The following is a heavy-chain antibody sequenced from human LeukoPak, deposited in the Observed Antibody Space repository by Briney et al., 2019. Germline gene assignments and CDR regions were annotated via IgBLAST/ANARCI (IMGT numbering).Heavy chain of an antibody. J-gene: IGHJ4*02. CDR3: ARNSGANVYTYSFQY. D-gene: IGHD1-26*01. V-gene: IGHV3-20*04. CDR2: INWNGGTT. CDR1: GLTFDDYC. Sequence: GGSLRLSCVASGLTFDDYCMSWVGQAPAKGLEWVSGINWNGGTTTYADSVKGRFTISRDNAKNSLYLQMNSLRVEDTAFYYCARNSGANVYTYSFQYWGRGTLVTVSS.